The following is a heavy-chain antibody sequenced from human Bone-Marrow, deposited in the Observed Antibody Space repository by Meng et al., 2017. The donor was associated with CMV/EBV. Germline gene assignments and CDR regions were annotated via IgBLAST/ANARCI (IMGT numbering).Heavy chain of an antibody. CDR3: ARGRGDIVPALNY. D-gene: IGHD5-12*01. V-gene: IGHV1-8*01. Sequence: ASVKVSCKTSGYTFTNYDINWVRQATGQGLEWMGWMNTNGGHTGYAQRFQGRVTMTRNTATGTAYMELSSLTSDDTAVYYCARGRGDIVPALNYWGQGTLVTVSS. CDR1: GYTFTNYD. CDR2: MNTNGGHT. J-gene: IGHJ4*02.